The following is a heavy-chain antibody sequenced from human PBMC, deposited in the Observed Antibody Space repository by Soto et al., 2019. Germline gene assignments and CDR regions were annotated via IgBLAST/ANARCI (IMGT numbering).Heavy chain of an antibody. CDR3: TRFYGDYLHYYYYMDV. Sequence: SQTLSLTCAISGDSVSSNSAAWNWIRQSPSRGLEWLGRTYYRSKWYNDYAVSVKSRITINPDTSKNQFSLQLNSVTPEDTAVYYCTRFYGDYLHYYYYMDVWGKGTTVTVSS. V-gene: IGHV6-1*01. CDR2: TYYRSKWYN. J-gene: IGHJ6*03. D-gene: IGHD4-17*01. CDR1: GDSVSSNSAA.